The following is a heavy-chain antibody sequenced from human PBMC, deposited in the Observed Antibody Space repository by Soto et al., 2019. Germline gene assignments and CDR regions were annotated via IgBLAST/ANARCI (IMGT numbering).Heavy chain of an antibody. CDR3: AKVLRTMITFGGVIDYGMDV. J-gene: IGHJ6*02. CDR1: GFTFSSYG. CDR2: ISYDGSNK. D-gene: IGHD3-16*02. V-gene: IGHV3-30*18. Sequence: GGSLRLSCGASGFTFSSYGMHWVRQAPGKGLEWVAVISYDGSNKYYADSVKGRFTISRDNSKNTLYLQMNSPRAEDTAVYYCAKVLRTMITFGGVIDYGMDVWGQGTTVTVSS.